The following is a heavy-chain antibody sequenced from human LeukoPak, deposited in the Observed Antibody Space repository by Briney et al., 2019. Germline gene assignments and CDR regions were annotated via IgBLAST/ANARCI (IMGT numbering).Heavy chain of an antibody. CDR1: GYTFSNYY. CDR3: ARYSQWLASDY. J-gene: IGHJ4*02. D-gene: IGHD6-19*01. Sequence: ASVKVSCKASGYTFSNYYMHWVRQAPGQGLEWMGLISPSGGSTSYVQKFQGRVTMTSDTSTTTVYMELSSLRSKDTAVYYCARYSQWLASDYWGQGTLVTVSS. V-gene: IGHV1-46*01. CDR2: ISPSGGST.